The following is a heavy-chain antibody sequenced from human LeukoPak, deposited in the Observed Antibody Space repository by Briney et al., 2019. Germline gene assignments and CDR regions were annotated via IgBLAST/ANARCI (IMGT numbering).Heavy chain of an antibody. CDR2: IFYSGTT. D-gene: IGHD6-19*01. J-gene: IGHJ4*02. CDR1: GGSISSYY. CDR3: AREVAVAGIGY. Sequence: SETLSLTCIVSGGSISSYYWSWIRQPPGKGLEWIGYIFYSGTTNYNPSLKSRVTISVDTSKNQFSLKLSSVTAADTAVYYCAREVAVAGIGYWGQGTLVTVSS. V-gene: IGHV4-59*12.